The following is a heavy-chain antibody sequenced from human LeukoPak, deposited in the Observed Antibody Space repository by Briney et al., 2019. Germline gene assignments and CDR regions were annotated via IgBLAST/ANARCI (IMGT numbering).Heavy chain of an antibody. CDR3: ARDTKYCSGGRRTPVLGNYYYYMDV. D-gene: IGHD2-15*01. CDR1: GGTFSRYA. V-gene: IGHV1-69*05. Sequence: ASVKVSCKASGGTFSRYAISWVRQAPGQGLEWMGGIIPIFGTANYAQKFQGRVTITTDESTSTAYMELSSLRSEDTAVYYCARDTKYCSGGRRTPVLGNYYYYMDVWGKGTTVTVSS. CDR2: IIPIFGTA. J-gene: IGHJ6*03.